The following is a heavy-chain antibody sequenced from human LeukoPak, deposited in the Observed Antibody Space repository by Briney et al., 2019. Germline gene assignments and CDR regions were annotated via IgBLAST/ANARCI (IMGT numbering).Heavy chain of an antibody. CDR2: IKSRTHGGTT. J-gene: IGHJ5*02. CDR1: GFTFSNAW. CDR3: TTSDIVPEVIARNYFDA. D-gene: IGHD2-8*01. V-gene: IGHV3-15*01. Sequence: PGGSLRLSCAASGFTFSNAWMSWVRQAPGKGLEWVGHIKSRTHGGTTDYAAPVKGRFTISRDDSKNTLYLQMNSLQTEDTAVYYCTTSDIVPEVIARNYFDAWGQGTLVTVSS.